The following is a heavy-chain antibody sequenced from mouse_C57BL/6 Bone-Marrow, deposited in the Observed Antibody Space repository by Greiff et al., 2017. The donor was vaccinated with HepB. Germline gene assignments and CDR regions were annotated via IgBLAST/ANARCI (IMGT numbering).Heavy chain of an antibody. J-gene: IGHJ2*01. Sequence: QVQLKESGAELARPGASVKLSCKASGYTFTSYGISWVKQRTGQGLEWIGEIYPRSGNTYYNEKFKGKATLTADKSSSTAYMELRSLTSEDSAVYFCARKDYYGSNYWGQGTTLTVSS. CDR1: GYTFTSYG. CDR3: ARKDYYGSNY. CDR2: IYPRSGNT. V-gene: IGHV1-81*01. D-gene: IGHD1-1*01.